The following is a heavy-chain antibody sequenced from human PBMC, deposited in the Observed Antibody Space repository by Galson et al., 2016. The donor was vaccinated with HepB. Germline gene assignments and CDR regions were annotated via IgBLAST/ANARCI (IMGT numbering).Heavy chain of an antibody. Sequence: SLRLSCAASGFTFSSYPMSWVRQAPGKGLEWVSGISGSGGSTYYADSVKGRFTIPRDNSKNTPYQQMNSLRAEDTAVYYCAKDCSGRKVFTMVRELSSQDVWGQGTTVTLSS. D-gene: IGHD3-10*01. CDR3: AKDCSGRKVFTMVRELSSQDV. V-gene: IGHV3-23*01. CDR2: ISGSGGST. J-gene: IGHJ6*02. CDR1: GFTFSSYP.